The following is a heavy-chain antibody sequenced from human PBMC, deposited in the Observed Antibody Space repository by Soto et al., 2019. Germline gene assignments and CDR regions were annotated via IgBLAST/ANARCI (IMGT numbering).Heavy chain of an antibody. J-gene: IGHJ6*02. CDR3: ARALGYCSXTSCYGIYYYYYYGMDV. D-gene: IGHD2-2*01. V-gene: IGHV4-59*01. Sequence: SETLSLTCTVSGGSISSYYWSWIRQPPGKGLEWIGYIYYSGSTNYNPSLKSRVTISVDTSKNQFSLKLSSVTAADTAVYYCARALGYCSXTSCYGIYYYYYYGMDVWGQGTTVTVSS. CDR2: IYYSGST. CDR1: GGSISSYY.